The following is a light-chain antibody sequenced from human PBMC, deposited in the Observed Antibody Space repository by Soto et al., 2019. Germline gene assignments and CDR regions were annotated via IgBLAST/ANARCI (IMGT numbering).Light chain of an antibody. V-gene: IGKV3-20*01. Sequence: EIVLTQSPVTLSLSPGERATLSCRAIQSVSNNYLAWYQQKPGQAPRLLIYGASSRATGIPDRFSGSGSGTDFTLTISRLEPEDFAVYYCQQYGSSPPITFGQGTKVDIK. CDR2: GAS. CDR1: QSVSNNY. CDR3: QQYGSSPPIT. J-gene: IGKJ1*01.